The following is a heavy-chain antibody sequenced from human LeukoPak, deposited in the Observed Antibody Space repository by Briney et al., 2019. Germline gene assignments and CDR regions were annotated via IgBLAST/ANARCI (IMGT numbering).Heavy chain of an antibody. D-gene: IGHD1-1*01. Sequence: SETLSLTCAVYGGSFSGYYWSWIRQPPGKGLEWIGEINQSGSTNYNPSLKSRVTISVDTSKNQFSLKLSSVTAADTAVYYCASSTGTTLSGYYYYGMDVWGQGTTVTVSS. V-gene: IGHV4-34*01. J-gene: IGHJ6*02. CDR2: INQSGST. CDR3: ASSTGTTLSGYYYYGMDV. CDR1: GGSFSGYY.